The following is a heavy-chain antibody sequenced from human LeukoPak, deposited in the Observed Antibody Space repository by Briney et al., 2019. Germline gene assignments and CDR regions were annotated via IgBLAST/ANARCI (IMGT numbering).Heavy chain of an antibody. CDR1: GYPFTGSY. CDR3: AREISDYASAY. J-gene: IGHJ4*02. Sequence: ASVKVSCKASGYPFTGSYIHWVRQAPGQRLEWMGWINPNSGGTNYAQKFQGRVTMTSDTSITTAYMDLSRLTSDDTAVYYCAREISDYASAYWGQGPLVTVSS. V-gene: IGHV1-2*02. CDR2: INPNSGGT. D-gene: IGHD4-17*01.